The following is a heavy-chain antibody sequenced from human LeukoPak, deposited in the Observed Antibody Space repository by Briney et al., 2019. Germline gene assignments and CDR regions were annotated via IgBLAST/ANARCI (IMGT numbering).Heavy chain of an antibody. CDR1: GGTFSSYA. CDR3: AREFGKTTVTTGYFQH. J-gene: IGHJ1*01. V-gene: IGHV1-69*04. CDR2: IIPILGIA. D-gene: IGHD4-11*01. Sequence: ASVKVSCKASGGTFSSYAISWVRQAPGQGLEWMGRIIPILGIANYAQKFQGRVTITADKSTSTAYMELSSLRSEDTAVYYCAREFGKTTVTTGYFQHWGQGTLVTVSS.